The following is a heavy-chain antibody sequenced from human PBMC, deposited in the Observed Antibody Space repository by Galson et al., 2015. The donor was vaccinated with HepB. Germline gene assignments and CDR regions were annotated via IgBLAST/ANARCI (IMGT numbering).Heavy chain of an antibody. D-gene: IGHD3-10*01. CDR1: GYTFTSYG. Sequence: SVKVSCKASGYTFTSYGISWVRQAPGQGLEWMGWISAYNGNTNYAQKLQGRVTMTTDTSTSTAYMELRSLRSDDTAVYYCARGSAYGSGSYWLGMDVWGQGTTVTVSS. J-gene: IGHJ6*02. V-gene: IGHV1-18*01. CDR2: ISAYNGNT. CDR3: ARGSAYGSGSYWLGMDV.